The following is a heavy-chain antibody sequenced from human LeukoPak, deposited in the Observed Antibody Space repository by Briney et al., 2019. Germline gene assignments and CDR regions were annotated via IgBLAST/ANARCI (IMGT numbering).Heavy chain of an antibody. CDR2: INHSGST. CDR1: GGSISSSSYY. D-gene: IGHD2-2*02. CDR3: ARGRSLGYCSSTSCYRRAFDI. V-gene: IGHV4-39*07. J-gene: IGHJ3*02. Sequence: SETLSLTCTVSGGSISSSSYYWSWIRQPPGKGLEWIGEINHSGSTNYNPSLKSRVTISVDTSKTQFSLKLSSVTAADTAVYYCARGRSLGYCSSTSCYRRAFDIWGQGTMVTVSS.